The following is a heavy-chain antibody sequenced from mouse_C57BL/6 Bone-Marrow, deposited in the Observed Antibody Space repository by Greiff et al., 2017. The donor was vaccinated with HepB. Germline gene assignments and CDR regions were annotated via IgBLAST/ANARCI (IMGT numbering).Heavy chain of an antibody. CDR1: GYTFTSYG. CDR3: ASPLYYGSSYDWYFDV. CDR2: IYPRSGNT. V-gene: IGHV1-81*01. D-gene: IGHD1-1*01. J-gene: IGHJ1*03. Sequence: VQLQESGAELARPGASVKLSCKASGYTFTSYGISWVKQRTGQGLEWIGEIYPRSGNTYYNEKFKGKATLTADKSSSTAYVELRSLTSEDSAVYFCASPLYYGSSYDWYFDVWGTGTTVTVSS.